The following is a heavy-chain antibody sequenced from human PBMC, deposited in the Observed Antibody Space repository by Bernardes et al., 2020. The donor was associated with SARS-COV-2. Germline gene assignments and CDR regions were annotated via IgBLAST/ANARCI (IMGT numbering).Heavy chain of an antibody. J-gene: IGHJ5*02. CDR2: MNPDSANT. CDR3: AGGPIGVARTRVFDGFDP. V-gene: IGHV1-8*01. CDR1: GYTLTNYV. D-gene: IGHD6-19*01. Sequence: ASLPVACKASGYTLTNYVINWVRQTAGQGLEWLGWMNPDSANTGYAQKFQGRITMTRNTSISTAYMELSSLRSEETAVYYCAGGPIGVARTRVFDGFDPWGQGTRVTVSS.